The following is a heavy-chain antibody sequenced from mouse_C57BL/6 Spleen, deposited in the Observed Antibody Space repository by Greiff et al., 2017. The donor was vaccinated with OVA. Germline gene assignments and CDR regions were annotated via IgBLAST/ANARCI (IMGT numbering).Heavy chain of an antibody. V-gene: IGHV1-64*01. J-gene: IGHJ1*03. CDR3: ARSLYYYGSSSYWYFDV. D-gene: IGHD1-1*01. Sequence: VQLQESGAELVKPGASVKLSCKASGYTFTSYWMHWVKQRPGQGLEWIGMIHPNSGSTNYNEKFKSKATLTVDKSSSTAYMQLSSLTSEDSAVYYCARSLYYYGSSSYWYFDVWGTGTTVTVSS. CDR2: IHPNSGST. CDR1: GYTFTSYW.